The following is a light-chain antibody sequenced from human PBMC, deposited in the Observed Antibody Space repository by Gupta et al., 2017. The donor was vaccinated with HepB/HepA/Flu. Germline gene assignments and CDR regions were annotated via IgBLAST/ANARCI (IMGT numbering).Light chain of an antibody. Sequence: DIQMTQSPSSLSASVGDRVTITCRASEDIRNYLGWFQQKPGNAPKRLIYGAYNLQSGVPSRFSGRGSGTEFSLTISSLQPEDFATYYCRQHNTFPWTFRQGTKVEVK. CDR3: RQHNTFPWT. J-gene: IGKJ1*01. V-gene: IGKV1-17*01. CDR1: EDIRNY. CDR2: GAY.